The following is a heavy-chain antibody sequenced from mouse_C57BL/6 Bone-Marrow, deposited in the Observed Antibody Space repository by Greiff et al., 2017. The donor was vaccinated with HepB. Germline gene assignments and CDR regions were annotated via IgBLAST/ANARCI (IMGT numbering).Heavy chain of an antibody. CDR2: IDPENGDT. J-gene: IGHJ3*01. CDR3: TTTAQATWFAY. Sequence: EVQLQQSGAELVRPGASVKLSCTASGFNIKDDYMHWVKQSPEQGLEWIGWIDPENGDTEYASKFQGKATITADTSSNTAYLQLSSLTSEDTAVYYCTTTAQATWFAYWGQGTLVTVSA. V-gene: IGHV14-4*01. D-gene: IGHD3-2*02. CDR1: GFNIKDDY.